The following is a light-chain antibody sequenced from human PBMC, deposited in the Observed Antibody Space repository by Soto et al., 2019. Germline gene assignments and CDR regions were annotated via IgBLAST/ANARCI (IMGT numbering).Light chain of an antibody. Sequence: QSVLTQSPSASASLGASVKLTCTLSSGHSSYAIAWHQQQPEKGPRYLMKLNSDGSHSKGDGIPDRFSGSSSVAERYLTISSLQSEDEADYYCQTWGTVFGGGTKLTVL. V-gene: IGLV4-69*01. CDR2: LNSDGSH. CDR3: QTWGTV. J-gene: IGLJ2*01. CDR1: SGHSSYA.